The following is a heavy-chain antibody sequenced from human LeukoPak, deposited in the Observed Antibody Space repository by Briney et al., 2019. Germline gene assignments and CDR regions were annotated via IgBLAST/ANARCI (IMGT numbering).Heavy chain of an antibody. Sequence: GASVKVSCKVSGYTLTELSMHWVRQATGQGLEWMGWMNPNSGNTGYAQKFQGRVTITRNTSISTAYMELSSLRSEDTAVYYCARAFRGSVTYYDFWSRLNWFDPWGQGTLVTVSS. D-gene: IGHD3-3*01. J-gene: IGHJ5*02. CDR2: MNPNSGNT. CDR3: ARAFRGSVTYYDFWSRLNWFDP. V-gene: IGHV1-8*03. CDR1: GYTLTELS.